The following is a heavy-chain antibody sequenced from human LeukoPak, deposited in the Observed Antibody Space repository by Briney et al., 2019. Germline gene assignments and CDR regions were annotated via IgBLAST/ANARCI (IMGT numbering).Heavy chain of an antibody. CDR2: VSHSGNT. CDR1: GGSISSSSYY. D-gene: IGHD3-22*01. V-gene: IGHV4-39*07. Sequence: PSETLSLTCTVSGGSISSSSYYWGWVRQPPGKGLEWFGSVSHSGNTYYNPSLKSRVTMSIDTSKNLFSLKLSSVTAADTAVYFCARGPYSYDSSGAFDIWGQGTMVTVSS. CDR3: ARGPYSYDSSGAFDI. J-gene: IGHJ3*02.